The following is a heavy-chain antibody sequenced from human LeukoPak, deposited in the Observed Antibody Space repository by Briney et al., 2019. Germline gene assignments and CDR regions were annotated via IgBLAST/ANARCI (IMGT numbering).Heavy chain of an antibody. CDR1: GDSVSSNSVA. V-gene: IGHV6-1*01. CDR2: TYYRSKWYN. D-gene: IGHD1-26*01. CDR3: ARDRGSLRYYFDY. J-gene: IGHJ4*02. Sequence: SQTLSLTFALSGDSVSSNSVAWNWIRQSPSRGLEWLGSTYYRSKWYNDYALSVKSRIAINPDTSKNQFSLQLNSVTPEDTAVYYCARDRGSLRYYFDYWGQGTLVTVSS.